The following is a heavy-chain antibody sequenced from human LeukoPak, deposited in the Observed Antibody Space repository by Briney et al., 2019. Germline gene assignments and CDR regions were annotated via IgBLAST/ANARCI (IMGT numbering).Heavy chain of an antibody. J-gene: IGHJ4*02. CDR3: AKGTLGSCSGAGCYPFDY. D-gene: IGHD2-15*01. V-gene: IGHV3-23*01. CDR1: GFTFSAYA. Sequence: PGGSLRLSCGASGFTFSAYAMNWVRQAPGKEMEWVSSITGTTGNTYVAESVKGRFTISRDNSRNTLYLQMSSLRAEDTAIYYCAKGTLGSCSGAGCYPFDYWGQGALVTVSS. CDR2: ITGTTGNT.